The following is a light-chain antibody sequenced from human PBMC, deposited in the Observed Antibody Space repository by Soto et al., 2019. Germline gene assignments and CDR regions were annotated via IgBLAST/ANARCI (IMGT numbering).Light chain of an antibody. Sequence: QPVLTQSPSASASLGALVKLTCTLSSGHSNYAIAWHQQQPEKGPRYLMKLNSDGSHSKGDGIPDRFSGSSSGAERYLTISSLQSEDEADYYCQTWGTGIVVFGGGTKLTVL. V-gene: IGLV4-69*01. CDR3: QTWGTGIVV. CDR1: SGHSNYA. J-gene: IGLJ2*01. CDR2: LNSDGSH.